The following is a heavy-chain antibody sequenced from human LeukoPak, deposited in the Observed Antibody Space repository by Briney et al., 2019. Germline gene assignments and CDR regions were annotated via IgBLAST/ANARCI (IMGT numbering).Heavy chain of an antibody. D-gene: IGHD6-19*01. Sequence: DSVKVSCKASGYTFTGYWTHWVRQAPGRGLEWMGWINPNSSATRYSPKFQGRITMTRDTSISTAYMELNSLTSDDTAVYYCARDSTSNGFSSGCWGQGTLVTVSS. J-gene: IGHJ4*02. CDR3: ARDSTSNGFSSGC. V-gene: IGHV1-2*02. CDR2: INPNSSAT. CDR1: GYTFTGYW.